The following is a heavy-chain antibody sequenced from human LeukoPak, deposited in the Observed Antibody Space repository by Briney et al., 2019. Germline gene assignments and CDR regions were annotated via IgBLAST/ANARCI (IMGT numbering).Heavy chain of an antibody. CDR1: GFTLSSYE. CDR2: ISRTGNSI. Sequence: GGSLRLSCAASGFTLSSYEMNWVRLAPGKGLEWISYISRTGNSIYYADSVKGRFTISRDSAKNSRYLQMNSLRAEDTAVYYCARGPYSSNWYVDYWGQGTLVTVAS. D-gene: IGHD6-13*01. V-gene: IGHV3-48*03. CDR3: ARGPYSSNWYVDY. J-gene: IGHJ4*02.